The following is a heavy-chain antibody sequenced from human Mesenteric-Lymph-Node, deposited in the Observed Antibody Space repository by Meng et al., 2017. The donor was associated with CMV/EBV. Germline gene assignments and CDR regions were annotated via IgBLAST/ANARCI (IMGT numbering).Heavy chain of an antibody. CDR2: INHSGST. Sequence: VQLRQCGVGMLKTSETLSGTCAVYGGSFSGYYWNWIRQSPEKGLEWIGEINHSGSTTYTPSFTSRIIISVDTSTNQISLNMSSVTAADMAVYYCARGSSYDILTGYFDYWGQGALVTVSS. D-gene: IGHD3-9*01. CDR1: GGSFSGYY. V-gene: IGHV4-34*01. J-gene: IGHJ4*02. CDR3: ARGSSYDILTGYFDY.